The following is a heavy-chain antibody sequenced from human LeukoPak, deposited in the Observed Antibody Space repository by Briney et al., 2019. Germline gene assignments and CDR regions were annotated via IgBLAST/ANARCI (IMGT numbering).Heavy chain of an antibody. Sequence: ASVKVSFKASGYTFTSYDINWVRQATGQGLEWMGWMNPNSGNTGYAQKFRGRVTMTRNTSISTAYMELSSLRSEDTAVYYCARFLGYCSGGSCYSKSYYYYYGMDVWGQGTTVTVSS. V-gene: IGHV1-8*01. CDR3: ARFLGYCSGGSCYSKSYYYYYGMDV. D-gene: IGHD2-15*01. CDR1: GYTFTSYD. CDR2: MNPNSGNT. J-gene: IGHJ6*02.